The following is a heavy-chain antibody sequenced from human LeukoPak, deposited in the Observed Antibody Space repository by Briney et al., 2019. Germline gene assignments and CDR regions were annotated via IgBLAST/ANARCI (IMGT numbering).Heavy chain of an antibody. D-gene: IGHD2-2*01. CDR1: GGSFSGYH. CDR3: ARVGGSGYCSSTSCLGYYYYYMDV. V-gene: IGHV4-34*01. Sequence: SETLSLTCAVYGGSFSGYHWSWIRQPPGKGLEWIGEINHSGSTNYNPSLKSRVTISVDTSKNQFSLKLSSVTAADTAVYYCARVGGSGYCSSTSCLGYYYYYMDVWGKGTTVTVSS. J-gene: IGHJ6*03. CDR2: INHSGST.